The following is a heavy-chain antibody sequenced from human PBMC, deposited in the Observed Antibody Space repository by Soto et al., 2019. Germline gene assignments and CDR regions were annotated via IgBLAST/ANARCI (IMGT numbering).Heavy chain of an antibody. CDR1: GFTFNSYS. CDR3: TKDFDSNQGK. V-gene: IGHV3-21*01. D-gene: IGHD4-4*01. CDR2: ISSFSNYM. J-gene: IGHJ4*02. Sequence: GGSLRLSCAVSGFTFNSYSMNWVRQAPGKGLEWVSSISSFSNYMYYTDSVKGRFTISRDNARNSLYLQMNSLRAEDTAVYYCTKDFDSNQGKWGQGTLVTVSS.